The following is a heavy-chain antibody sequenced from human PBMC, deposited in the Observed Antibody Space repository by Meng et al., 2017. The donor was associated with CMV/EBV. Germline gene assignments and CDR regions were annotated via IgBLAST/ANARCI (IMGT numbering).Heavy chain of an antibody. J-gene: IGHJ6*02. CDR2: ISSSSYI. Sequence: GESLKISCAASGFTFSSYSMNWVRQAPGKGLEWVSSISSSSYIYYADSVKGRFTISRDNAKNSLYLQMNSLRAEDTAVYYCAREGRRAHGMDVWGQGTTVTVSS. V-gene: IGHV3-21*01. CDR1: GFTFSSYS. CDR3: AREGRRAHGMDV.